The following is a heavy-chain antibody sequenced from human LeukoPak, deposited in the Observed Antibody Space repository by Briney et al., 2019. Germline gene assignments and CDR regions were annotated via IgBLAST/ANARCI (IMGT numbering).Heavy chain of an antibody. D-gene: IGHD3-22*01. CDR1: GGSISYYY. V-gene: IGHV4-59*01. Sequence: SETLSLTCTVSGGSISYYYWNWIRQPPGKGLEWIGYIYSSGSTNYNPSLKSRVTISLDTSKNQFSLKLSSVTAADTAVYYCARMGDYYDSSGYRHDAFDIWGQGTMVTISS. CDR3: ARMGDYYDSSGYRHDAFDI. CDR2: IYSSGST. J-gene: IGHJ3*02.